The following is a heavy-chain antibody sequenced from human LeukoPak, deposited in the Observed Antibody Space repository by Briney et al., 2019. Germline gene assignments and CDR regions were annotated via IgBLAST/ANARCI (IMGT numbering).Heavy chain of an antibody. CDR3: ARGGGDYYDSSDAFDI. CDR1: GYTFTGYY. CDR2: INPNSGGT. V-gene: IGHV1-2*06. Sequence: ASVKVSCKASGYTFTGYYMHWVRQAPGQGLEWMGRINPNSGGTNYAQKFQGRVTMTRDTSISTAYMELSRLRSDDTAVYYCARGGGDYYDSSDAFDIWGQGTMVTVS. J-gene: IGHJ3*02. D-gene: IGHD3-22*01.